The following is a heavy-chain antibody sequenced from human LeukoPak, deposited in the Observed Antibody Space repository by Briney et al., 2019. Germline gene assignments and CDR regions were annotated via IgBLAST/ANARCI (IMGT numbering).Heavy chain of an antibody. CDR3: PGYYGSGSHGAFDI. D-gene: IGHD3-10*01. CDR1: GFTFSSYA. J-gene: IGHJ3*02. Sequence: GRSLRLSCAASGFTFSSYAMHWVRQAPGKGLEWVAVISYDGSNKYYADSVKGRFTISRDNSKNTLYLQMNSLRAEDMAVYYCPGYYGSGSHGAFDIWGQGTMVTVSS. CDR2: ISYDGSNK. V-gene: IGHV3-30*04.